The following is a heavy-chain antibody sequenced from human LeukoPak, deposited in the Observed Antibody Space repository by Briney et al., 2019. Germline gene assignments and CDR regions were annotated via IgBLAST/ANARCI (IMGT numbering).Heavy chain of an antibody. D-gene: IGHD2-2*01. CDR3: ARDVYCSSTSCPYGMDV. Sequence: PGGSLRLSCAASGFTFSSYAMSWVRQAPGKGLEWVSSISSSSSYIYYADSVKGRFTISRDNAKNSLYLQMNSLRAEDTAVYYCARDVYCSSTSCPYGMDVWGQGTTVTVSS. J-gene: IGHJ6*02. V-gene: IGHV3-21*01. CDR1: GFTFSSYA. CDR2: ISSSSSYI.